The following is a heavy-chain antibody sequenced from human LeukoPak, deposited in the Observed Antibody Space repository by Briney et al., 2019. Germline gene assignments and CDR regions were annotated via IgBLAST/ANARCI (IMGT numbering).Heavy chain of an antibody. J-gene: IGHJ3*02. CDR2: ISSGGSPM. D-gene: IGHD7-27*01. V-gene: IGHV3-48*03. CDR3: ARERAGEDAFDI. Sequence: GGSLRLSCAASGFTFSNYAMNWVRQAPGKGLEWVSYISSGGSPMFYADSVKGRFTISRDNAKNSLYLQMNSLRAEDTAIYYCARERAGEDAFDIWGQGTLVTVSS. CDR1: GFTFSNYA.